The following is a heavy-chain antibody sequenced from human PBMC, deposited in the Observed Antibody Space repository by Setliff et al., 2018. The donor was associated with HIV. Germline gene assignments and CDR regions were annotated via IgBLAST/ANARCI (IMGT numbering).Heavy chain of an antibody. Sequence: SETLSLTCTVSGGSISSTTYWWGWIRQPPGKGLEWIGTIYYNGNTFYDPSLKSRVTISIDMSKNQFSLKLTSVAAADAAVYYCAKRPGYGYPFHIWGQGTMVTVSS. J-gene: IGHJ3*02. CDR1: GGSISSTTYW. D-gene: IGHD5-18*01. CDR2: IYYNGNT. CDR3: AKRPGYGYPFHI. V-gene: IGHV4-39*01.